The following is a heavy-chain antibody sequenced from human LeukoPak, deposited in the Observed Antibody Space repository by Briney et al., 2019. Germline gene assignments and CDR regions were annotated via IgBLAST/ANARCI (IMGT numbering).Heavy chain of an antibody. Sequence: ASVKVSCKASGNTFTSYGINWVRQAPGQGLEWMGWISTYNGDTNYAQMLQGRVTMTTDTSTSTAYMELRSLRFDDTAVYYCARGSDYYDSSGYYHPYAFDIWGQGTMVTVSS. CDR3: ARGSDYYDSSGYYHPYAFDI. CDR1: GNTFTSYG. D-gene: IGHD3-22*01. CDR2: ISTYNGDT. V-gene: IGHV1-18*01. J-gene: IGHJ3*02.